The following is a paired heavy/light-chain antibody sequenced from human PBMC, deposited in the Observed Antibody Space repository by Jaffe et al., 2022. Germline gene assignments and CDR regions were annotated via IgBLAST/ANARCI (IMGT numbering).Heavy chain of an antibody. V-gene: IGHV1-69*08. CDR1: GGTFSSYT. D-gene: IGHD2-15*01. CDR3: ARDVGSQYCSGGSCYPGAAYYFDY. Sequence: QVQLVQSGAEVKKPGSSVKVSCKASGGTFSSYTISWVRQAPGQGLEWMGRIIPILGIANYAQKFQGRVTITADKSTSTAYMELSSLRSEDTAVYYCARDVGSQYCSGGSCYPGAAYYFDYWGQGTLVTVSS. CDR2: IIPILGIA. J-gene: IGHJ4*02.
Light chain of an antibody. Sequence: QSALTQPASVSGSPGQSITISCTGTSSDVGGYNYVSWYQQHPGKAPKLMIYEVSNRPSGVSNRFSGSKSGNTASLTISGLQAEDEADYYCSSYTSSSTLPVFGGGTKLTVL. CDR1: SSDVGGYNY. CDR3: SSYTSSSTLPV. J-gene: IGLJ3*02. CDR2: EVS. V-gene: IGLV2-14*01.